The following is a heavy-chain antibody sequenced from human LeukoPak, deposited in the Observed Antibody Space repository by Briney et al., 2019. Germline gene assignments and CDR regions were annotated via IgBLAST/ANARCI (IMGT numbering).Heavy chain of an antibody. CDR2: INAGNGNT. CDR3: ARDRYSSSWYLHDAFDI. J-gene: IGHJ3*02. Sequence: ASVKVSCKTSGYTFTNYAMHWVRQAPGQRLEWMGWINAGNGNTKYSQKFQGRVTITRDTSASTAYMELSSLRSEDTAVYYCARDRYSSSWYLHDAFDIWGQGTMVTVSS. D-gene: IGHD6-13*01. V-gene: IGHV1-3*01. CDR1: GYTFTNYA.